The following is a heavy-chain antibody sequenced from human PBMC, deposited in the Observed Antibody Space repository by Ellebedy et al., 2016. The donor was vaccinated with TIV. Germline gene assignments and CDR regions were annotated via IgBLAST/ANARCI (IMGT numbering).Heavy chain of an antibody. CDR1: GFTFSSHA. J-gene: IGHJ4*02. CDR3: AKGRSGTYIHHAFDY. V-gene: IGHV3-23*01. CDR2: FGVSGDST. Sequence: GESLKISCAASGFTFSSHAMNWVRQAPGKGLEWVSGFGVSGDSTYYADSVKGRFTISRDNSKNTLYLQMNSLRAEDTAIYYCAKGRSGTYIHHAFDYWGQGTLVTVSS. D-gene: IGHD1-14*01.